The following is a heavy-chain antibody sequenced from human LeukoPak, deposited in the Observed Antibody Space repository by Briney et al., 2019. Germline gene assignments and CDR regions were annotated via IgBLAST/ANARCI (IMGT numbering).Heavy chain of an antibody. Sequence: PSETLSLTCTVSGGSISSSSYYWGWIRQPPGKGLEWIGSIYYSGSTYYNPSLKSRVTISVDTSKNQLSLKLSSVTAADTAVYYCASAPFLWFGEFDYWGQGTLVTVSS. D-gene: IGHD3-10*01. CDR1: GGSISSSSYY. J-gene: IGHJ4*02. V-gene: IGHV4-39*01. CDR3: ASAPFLWFGEFDY. CDR2: IYYSGST.